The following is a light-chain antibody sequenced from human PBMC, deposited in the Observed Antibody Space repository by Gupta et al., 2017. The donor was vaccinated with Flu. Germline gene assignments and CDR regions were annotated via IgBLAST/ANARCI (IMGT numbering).Light chain of an antibody. J-gene: IGKJ1*01. Sequence: ELPQSPATLSLSPGDGAPLSCRANQSVSSYLAWYQQKPGQAPSLLIYDASNRATGIPARFSGGGSGTDFTLTISSLQPEDLAVYYCQQSNNAPGTFGQGTTVEIK. CDR3: QQSNNAPGT. V-gene: IGKV3-11*01. CDR1: QSVSSY. CDR2: DAS.